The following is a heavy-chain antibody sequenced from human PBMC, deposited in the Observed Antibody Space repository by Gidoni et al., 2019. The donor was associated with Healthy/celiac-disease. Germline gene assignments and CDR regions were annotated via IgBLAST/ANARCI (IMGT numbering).Heavy chain of an antibody. V-gene: IGHV3-7*01. CDR2: IKQDGSEK. CDR3: AREGAGASWNDFPGMDV. CDR1: GFTFSSCW. Sequence: EVQLVESGGGLVQPGGSLRLSCAASGFTFSSCWLSWVRQAPGKGLEWVANIKQDGSEKYYVDSVKGRFTISRDNAKNSLYLQMNSLRAEDTAVYYCAREGAGASWNDFPGMDVWGKGTTVTVSS. J-gene: IGHJ6*04. D-gene: IGHD1-1*01.